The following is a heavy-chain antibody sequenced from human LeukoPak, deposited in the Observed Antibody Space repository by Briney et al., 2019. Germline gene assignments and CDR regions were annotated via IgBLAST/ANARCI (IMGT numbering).Heavy chain of an antibody. D-gene: IGHD6-19*01. CDR3: AKDWYSSGPNWFDP. CDR1: GFTFSSYA. V-gene: IGHV3-23*01. J-gene: IGHJ5*02. CDR2: ISGSGGSR. Sequence: GGSLRLSCAASGFTFSSYAMSWVRQAPGKGLEWVSAISGSGGSRYYADSVKGRFTFSRDNSKNTLYLQMNSLRAEDTAVYYCAKDWYSSGPNWFDPWGQGTLVTVSS.